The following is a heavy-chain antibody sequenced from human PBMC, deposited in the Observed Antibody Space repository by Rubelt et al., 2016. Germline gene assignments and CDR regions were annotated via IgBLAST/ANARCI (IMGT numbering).Heavy chain of an antibody. Sequence: QVQLQQWGAGLLRPSETLSLTCAVYGGSFSGYYWSWIRQPPGKGLEWIGEINHSGSTNYNPSLKSRFTRSVDTSKNQFSLKLSSVTAADTAVYYCARGRGWMDYWGQGTLVTVSS. CDR2: INHSGST. D-gene: IGHD6-19*01. V-gene: IGHV4-34*01. CDR3: ARGRGWMDY. J-gene: IGHJ4*02. CDR1: GGSFSGYY.